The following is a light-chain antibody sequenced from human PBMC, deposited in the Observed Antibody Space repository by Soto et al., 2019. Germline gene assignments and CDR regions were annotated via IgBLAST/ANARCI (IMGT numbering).Light chain of an antibody. CDR3: QQRINWFT. J-gene: IGKJ4*01. V-gene: IGKV3-11*01. Sequence: EIVLTQSPSTLSLSPGERATLSCRASQSISSYLGWYQQKPGQAPRLLIYDASNRATGLPAWFSGSGSGTVFTLTISRLEPEDLAVYYCQQRINWFTFGGGTKVEIK. CDR2: DAS. CDR1: QSISSY.